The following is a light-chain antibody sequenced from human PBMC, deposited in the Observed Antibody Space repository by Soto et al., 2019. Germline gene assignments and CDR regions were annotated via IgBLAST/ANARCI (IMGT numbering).Light chain of an antibody. CDR3: QQYTASLLT. CDR2: GAS. CDR1: QSVSRS. V-gene: IGKV3-20*01. J-gene: IGKJ4*01. Sequence: EIVLTQSPGTLSLSPGERATLSCRASQSVSRSLAWYQQKPGQAHRLLIYGASSGATGIPDRFSGSGSGTDFTLTISRLEPKDFAVYYFQQYTASLLTFGAGTKVEIK.